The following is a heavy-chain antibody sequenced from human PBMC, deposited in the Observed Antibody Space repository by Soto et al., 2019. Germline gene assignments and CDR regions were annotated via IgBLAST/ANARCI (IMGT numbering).Heavy chain of an antibody. D-gene: IGHD4-17*01. CDR3: TTSTVTQSNDYYYDYYYYGMDV. J-gene: IGHJ6*02. CDR1: GFTFSNAW. Sequence: EVQLVESGGGLVKPGGSLRLSCAASGFTFSNAWMNWVRQAPGKGLEWVGRIKSKTDGGTTDYAAPVKGRFTISRDDSKNTLYLQMNSLKTEDTAVYYCTTSTVTQSNDYYYDYYYYGMDVWGQGTTVTVSS. CDR2: IKSKTDGGTT. V-gene: IGHV3-15*07.